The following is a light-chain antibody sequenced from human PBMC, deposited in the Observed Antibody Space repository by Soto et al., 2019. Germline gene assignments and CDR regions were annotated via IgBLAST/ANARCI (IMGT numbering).Light chain of an antibody. J-gene: IGKJ5*01. V-gene: IGKV3-11*01. CDR2: DAS. CDR3: QQRSTWPPT. CDR1: QSVSSY. Sequence: EILLTQSPSTLSLPPGDRSTLSCRASQSVSSYLAWYQQKPGQAPRLLIYDASNRATGIPARFSGSGSGTDFTLTISSLEPEDFALYYCQQRSTWPPTFGQGTRLEIK.